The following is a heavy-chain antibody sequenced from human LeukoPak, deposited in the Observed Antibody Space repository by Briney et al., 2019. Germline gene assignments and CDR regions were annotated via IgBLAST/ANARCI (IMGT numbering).Heavy chain of an antibody. J-gene: IGHJ3*02. Sequence: SETLSLTCTVSGGSISSSSYYWGWIRQPPGKGLEWIGSIYYSGSTYYNPSLKSRVTISVDTSKNQFSLKLSSVTAADTAVYYCARDLLTPKHIVVVTANYDAFDIWGQGTMVTVSS. V-gene: IGHV4-39*07. D-gene: IGHD2-21*02. CDR1: GGSISSSSYY. CDR2: IYYSGST. CDR3: ARDLLTPKHIVVVTANYDAFDI.